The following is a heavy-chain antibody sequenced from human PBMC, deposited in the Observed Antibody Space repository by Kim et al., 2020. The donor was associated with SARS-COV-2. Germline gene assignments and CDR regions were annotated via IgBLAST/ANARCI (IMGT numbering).Heavy chain of an antibody. D-gene: IGHD1-26*01. CDR1: GFTFDDYA. CDR3: ALKHKPSGSFDY. J-gene: IGHJ4*02. CDR2: ISWNSGSI. Sequence: GGSLRLSCAASGFTFDDYAMHWVRQAPGKGLEWVSGISWNSGSIGYADSVKGRFTISRDNAKNSLYLQMNSLRAEDTALYYCALKHKPSGSFDYWGQGTLVTVSS. V-gene: IGHV3-9*01.